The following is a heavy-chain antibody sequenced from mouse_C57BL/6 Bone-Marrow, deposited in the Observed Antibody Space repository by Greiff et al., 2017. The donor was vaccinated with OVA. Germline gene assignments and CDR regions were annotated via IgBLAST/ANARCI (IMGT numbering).Heavy chain of an antibody. D-gene: IGHD1-1*01. V-gene: IGHV1-18*01. Sequence: EVQLQESGPELVKPGASVKIPCKASGYTFTDYNMDWVKQSHGKSLEWIGDITPNHGCPFYNHTFKVTATVTVDNSSSTAYMKLRSLTSEDTAGYCCARTTYYDGSSHWYFDVWGTGTTVTVSS. CDR2: ITPNHGCP. J-gene: IGHJ1*03. CDR1: GYTFTDYN. CDR3: ARTTYYDGSSHWYFDV.